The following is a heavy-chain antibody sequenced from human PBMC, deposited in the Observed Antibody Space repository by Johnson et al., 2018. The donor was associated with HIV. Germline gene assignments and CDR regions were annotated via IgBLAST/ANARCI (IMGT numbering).Heavy chain of an antibody. J-gene: IGHJ3*02. CDR1: GFTFSSYG. Sequence: QVHLVESGGGVVQPGGSLRLSCAASGFTFSSYGMHWVRQAPGKGLEWVAFIRYDGSNKYYADSVKGRFTISRDNSKNTLYLQMNSLRAEDAAVYYCARVLAAAAMGAFDSWGPGTMVTVSS. CDR3: ARVLAAAAMGAFDS. CDR2: IRYDGSNK. D-gene: IGHD6-13*01. V-gene: IGHV3-30*02.